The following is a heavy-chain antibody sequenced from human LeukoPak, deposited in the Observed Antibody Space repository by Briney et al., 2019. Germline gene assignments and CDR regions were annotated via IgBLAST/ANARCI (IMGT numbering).Heavy chain of an antibody. V-gene: IGHV3-23*01. D-gene: IGHD3-3*01. CDR3: AKRGRLLNYDFWSGYYHFDY. CDR1: GFTFSSYA. Sequence: GGSLRLSCAASGFTFSSYAMSWVRQAPGKGLEWVSAISGSGGSTYYADSVKGRFTISRDNSKNTLYLQMNSLRAEDTAVYYCAKRGRLLNYDFWSGYYHFDYWGQGTLVTVSS. J-gene: IGHJ4*02. CDR2: ISGSGGST.